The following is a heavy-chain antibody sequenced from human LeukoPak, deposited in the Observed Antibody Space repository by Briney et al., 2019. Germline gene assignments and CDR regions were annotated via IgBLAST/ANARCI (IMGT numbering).Heavy chain of an antibody. CDR2: IRYDGSNK. J-gene: IGHJ6*03. V-gene: IGHV3-30*02. D-gene: IGHD5-12*01. Sequence: GGSLRLSCAASGFTFSSYGMSWVRQAPGKGLEWVAFIRYDGSNKYYADSVKGRFTVSRDNSKNTLYLQMKSLRAEDTAVYYWAKGGGYEAQYYYYYLDVWGKGTTVTISS. CDR1: GFTFSSYG. CDR3: AKGGGYEAQYYYYYLDV.